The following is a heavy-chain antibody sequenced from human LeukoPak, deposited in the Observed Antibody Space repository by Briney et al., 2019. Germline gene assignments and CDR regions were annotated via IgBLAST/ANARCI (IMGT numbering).Heavy chain of an antibody. D-gene: IGHD3-22*01. CDR1: GSTFAELS. CDR2: FDPEDGQA. Sequence: ASVKVSCKVSGSTFAELSMHWVRQAPGKGLEWTGGFDPEDGQATYAQKFRGRVTVTEDTSTDTAYMDLSSLRSEDTAVYYCATVSSYTYDNGGFYFDFWGQGTLVTVSS. J-gene: IGHJ4*02. V-gene: IGHV1-24*01. CDR3: ATVSSYTYDNGGFYFDF.